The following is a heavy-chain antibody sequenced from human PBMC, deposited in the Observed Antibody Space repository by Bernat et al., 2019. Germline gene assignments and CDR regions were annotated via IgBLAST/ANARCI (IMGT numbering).Heavy chain of an antibody. Sequence: EVQLVESGGGLQQPGGSLRLSCAASGFTFSSFEMNWVRQAPGKGLEWVSYISSSGSTIYYADSVKGRFTISRDNAKNSLYLQMNSLRAEDTAVYFCARVTSVLYLDYWGQGTLVTVSS. J-gene: IGHJ4*02. D-gene: IGHD2-21*02. CDR1: GFTFSSFE. V-gene: IGHV3-48*03. CDR2: ISSSGSTI. CDR3: ARVTSVLYLDY.